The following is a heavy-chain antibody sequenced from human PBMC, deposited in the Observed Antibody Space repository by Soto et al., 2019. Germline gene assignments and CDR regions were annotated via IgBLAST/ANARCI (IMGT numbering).Heavy chain of an antibody. CDR1: GFSLTTSGVG. D-gene: IGHD3-16*01. J-gene: IGHJ4*02. V-gene: IGHV2-5*02. Sequence: QITLKESGPTLVKPTQTLTLTCTFSGFSLTTSGVGVGWIRQPPGKALEWLALIYWDDDKRYSPSLKSRLTITKDTSKNQVVLTKTNMDPVHPVAPYCACVEGRGTSGHYWGQGTLVTVSS. CDR2: IYWDDDK. CDR3: ACVEGRGTSGHY.